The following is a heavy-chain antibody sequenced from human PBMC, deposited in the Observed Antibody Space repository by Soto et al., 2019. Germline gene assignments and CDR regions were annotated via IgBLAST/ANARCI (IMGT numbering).Heavy chain of an antibody. CDR1: GGSISSYY. Sequence: SETLSLTCTVSGGSISSYYWSWIRQPPGKGLEWIGYIYYSGSTNYNPSLKSRVTISVDTSKNQFSLKLSSVTAADTAVYYCARVGGRTTVTTENHFDYWGQGTLVTVSS. V-gene: IGHV4-59*01. D-gene: IGHD4-17*01. J-gene: IGHJ4*02. CDR2: IYYSGST. CDR3: ARVGGRTTVTTENHFDY.